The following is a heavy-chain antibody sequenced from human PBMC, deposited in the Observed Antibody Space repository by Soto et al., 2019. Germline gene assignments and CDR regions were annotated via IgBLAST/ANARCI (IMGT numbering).Heavy chain of an antibody. D-gene: IGHD3-16*01. J-gene: IGHJ1*01. Sequence: QVHLVESGGGVVQPGTSLRVSCVGSGFTLRSYVMHWVRQAPGKGLEWVALKSYDGSDKYYDDSVRGRFTISRDNSRNTVDLQMDSLRLEDTALYYCARWGTTGGLDVWGQGTLVSVSS. V-gene: IGHV3-30*19. CDR2: KSYDGSDK. CDR3: ARWGTTGGLDV. CDR1: GFTLRSYV.